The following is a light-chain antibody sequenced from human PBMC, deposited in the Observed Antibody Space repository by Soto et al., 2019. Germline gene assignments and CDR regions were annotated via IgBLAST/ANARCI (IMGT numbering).Light chain of an antibody. CDR1: QSVSGN. J-gene: IGKJ2*01. CDR2: GAS. CDR3: QQCNSWPRT. Sequence: EIVMTQSPATLSVSPGERATLSCRASQSVSGNLAWYQHKPGQAPRLLIYGASTRATGIPARFSGSGSGTQFTLTISSLQSEDFAVYYCQQCNSWPRTFGQGTKLEIK. V-gene: IGKV3-15*01.